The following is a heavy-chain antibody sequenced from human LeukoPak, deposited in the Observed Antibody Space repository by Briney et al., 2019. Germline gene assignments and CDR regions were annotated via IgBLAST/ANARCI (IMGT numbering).Heavy chain of an antibody. CDR1: GYTFTTYG. J-gene: IGHJ3*01. V-gene: IGHV7-4-1*02. Sequence: ASVKVSCKVSGYTFTTYGISWVRQAPGQGLEWMGWINTNTGNPTYAQGFTGRFVFSLDTSVSTAYLQISSLKAEDTAVYYCARGSYYYDPWGQGTMVTVSS. CDR3: ARGSYYYDP. CDR2: INTNTGNP. D-gene: IGHD3-22*01.